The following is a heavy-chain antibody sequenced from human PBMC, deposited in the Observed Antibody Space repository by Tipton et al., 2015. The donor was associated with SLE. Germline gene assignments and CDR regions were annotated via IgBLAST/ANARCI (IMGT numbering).Heavy chain of an antibody. J-gene: IGHJ4*02. CDR3: ARDTSSCPDF. V-gene: IGHV3-30*03. D-gene: IGHD6-13*01. Sequence: SGFSFSSYGMYWVRQAPGKGLEWVAVISYDGSNKYYADSVKGRFAISRDDSKNTLFLQMNSLRPDDTAVYYCARDTSSCPDFWGQGTLVTVSS. CDR1: GFSFSSYG. CDR2: ISYDGSNK.